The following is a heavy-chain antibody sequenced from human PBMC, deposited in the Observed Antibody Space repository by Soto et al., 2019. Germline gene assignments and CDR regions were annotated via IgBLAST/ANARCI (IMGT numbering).Heavy chain of an antibody. J-gene: IGHJ1*01. CDR3: AREQYTLNYAGY. D-gene: IGHD2-2*01. CDR1: GFTFRNYY. Sequence: PGGSLRVSCEASGFTFRNYYMHWVLQAPGKGLMWVARIDSNGRNSVYADSVKGRFTVSRDNAKNTLFLQMDSLTAEDTAVYYCAREQYTLNYAGYWGQGTQVTVSS. CDR2: IDSNGRNS. V-gene: IGHV3-74*01.